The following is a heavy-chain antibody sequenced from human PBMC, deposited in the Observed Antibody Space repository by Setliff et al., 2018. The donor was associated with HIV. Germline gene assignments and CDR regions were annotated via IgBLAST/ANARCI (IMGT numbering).Heavy chain of an antibody. CDR2: INAGNGNT. D-gene: IGHD2-21*02. Sequence: ASVKLSCKASGYTFTSYAMHWVRQAPGQRLEWMGWINAGNGNTKYSQKFQGRVTITRDTSASTAYLQMNSLKTEDTAVYYCSRQRVTAIWGADFYWGQGTLVTVSS. J-gene: IGHJ4*02. V-gene: IGHV1-3*01. CDR1: GYTFTSYA. CDR3: SRQRVTAIWGADFY.